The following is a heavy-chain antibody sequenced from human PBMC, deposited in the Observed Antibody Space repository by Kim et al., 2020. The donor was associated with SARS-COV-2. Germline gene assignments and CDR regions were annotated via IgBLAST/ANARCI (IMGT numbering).Heavy chain of an antibody. J-gene: IGHJ6*02. D-gene: IGHD6-13*01. Sequence: ASVKVSCKASGYTFTSYYMHWARQAPGQGLEWMGVFNPSGGNTTYAQRFQGRLTMTGDTSTSTVYMEMRSLRPEDTAVYYCARDRVGGYSSSWYSDGLDVWGQGTTVIVSS. V-gene: IGHV1-46*01. CDR2: FNPSGGNT. CDR1: GYTFTSYY. CDR3: ARDRVGGYSSSWYSDGLDV.